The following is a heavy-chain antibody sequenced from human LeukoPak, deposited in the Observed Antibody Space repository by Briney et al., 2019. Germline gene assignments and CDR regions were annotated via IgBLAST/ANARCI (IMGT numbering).Heavy chain of an antibody. Sequence: PSETLSLTCTVSGGSISSYYWSWIRQPPGKGLEWIGYIYYSGNTNYNPSLKSRVTISVDTSKNQFSLKLSSVTAADTAVYYCARDLIYYDSSGYHNDAFDIWGQGTMVTVSS. V-gene: IGHV4-59*01. D-gene: IGHD3-22*01. CDR2: IYYSGNT. CDR3: ARDLIYYDSSGYHNDAFDI. J-gene: IGHJ3*02. CDR1: GGSISSYY.